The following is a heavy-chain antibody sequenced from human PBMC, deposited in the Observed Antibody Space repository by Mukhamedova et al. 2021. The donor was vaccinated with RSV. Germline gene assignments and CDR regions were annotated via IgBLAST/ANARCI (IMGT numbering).Heavy chain of an antibody. D-gene: IGHD2-2*01. J-gene: IGHJ4*02. Sequence: YYADSVKGRFTISRDNAKNSLYLQMNGLRAEDTAAYYCARRYCTTTSCFFDYWGRGARVTVSS. CDR3: ARRYCTTTSCFFDY. V-gene: IGHV3-48*03.